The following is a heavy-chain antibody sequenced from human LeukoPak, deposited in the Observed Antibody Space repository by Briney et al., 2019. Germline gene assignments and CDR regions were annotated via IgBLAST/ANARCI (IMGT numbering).Heavy chain of an antibody. CDR1: GGTFSSYA. D-gene: IGHD2-15*01. J-gene: IGHJ3*02. CDR3: ARAGRSTVVTAWDAFDI. CDR2: IIPILGIA. V-gene: IGHV1-69*04. Sequence: GASVKVSCKASGGTFSSYAISWVRQAPGQGLEWMGRIIPILGIANYAQKFQGRVTITADKSTSTAYMELSSLRSEDTAVYYCARAGRSTVVTAWDAFDIWGQGTMVTVSS.